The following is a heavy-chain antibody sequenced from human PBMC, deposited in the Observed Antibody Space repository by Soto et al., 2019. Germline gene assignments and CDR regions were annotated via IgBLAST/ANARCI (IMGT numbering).Heavy chain of an antibody. J-gene: IGHJ6*03. D-gene: IGHD2-15*01. CDR1: GGSINSYY. CDR3: ARRVYCSGGNCYSDYHFYMDV. V-gene: IGHV4-59*08. Sequence: SETLSLTCTVSGGSINSYYWSWIRQPPGKGLEWLGNIYDTGSTSYNPSLNSRVTMSVDTSKNQIPLRLSSVTAADTAVYYCARRVYCSGGNCYSDYHFYMDVWGKGTTVTVSS. CDR2: IYDTGST.